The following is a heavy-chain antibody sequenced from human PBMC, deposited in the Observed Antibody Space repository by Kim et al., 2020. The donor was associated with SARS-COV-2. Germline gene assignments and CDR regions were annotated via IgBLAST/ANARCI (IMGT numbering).Heavy chain of an antibody. CDR1: GFTFSSYW. CDR3: ARDRRRAMVRGVPRHDGMDV. V-gene: IGHV3-7*01. J-gene: IGHJ6*02. Sequence: GGSLRLSCAASGFTFSSYWMSWVRQAPGKGLEWVANIKQDGSEKYYVDSVKGRFTISRDNAKNSLYLQMNSLRAEDTAVYYCARDRRRAMVRGVPRHDGMDVWGQGTTVTVSS. CDR2: IKQDGSEK. D-gene: IGHD3-10*01.